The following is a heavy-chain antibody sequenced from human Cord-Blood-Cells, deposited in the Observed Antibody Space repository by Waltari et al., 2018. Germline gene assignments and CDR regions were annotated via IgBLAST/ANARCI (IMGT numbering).Heavy chain of an antibody. J-gene: IGHJ5*02. CDR2: INHSGST. CDR3: ARGPSGFWSGYYGSWWFDP. V-gene: IGHV4-34*01. D-gene: IGHD3-3*01. Sequence: QVQLPQWGAGLLKPSETLSLTCAVHGGSFSGYYWSWIRQPPGKGLAWSGEINHSGSTNYNPSLKSRVTISVDTSKNQFSLKLSSVTAADTAVYYCARGPSGFWSGYYGSWWFDPWGQGTLVTVSS. CDR1: GGSFSGYY.